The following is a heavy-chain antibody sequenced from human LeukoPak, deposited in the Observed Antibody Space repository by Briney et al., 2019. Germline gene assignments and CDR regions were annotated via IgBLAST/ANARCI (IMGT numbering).Heavy chain of an antibody. CDR2: IYYSGST. J-gene: IGHJ4*02. CDR1: GGSISSGGYY. D-gene: IGHD3-22*01. V-gene: IGHV4-31*03. Sequence: SETMSLTCSVSGGSISSGGYYWSWIRQHPGKGLEWIGYIYYSGSTYYNPSLKSRVTISVDTSKNQFSLKLSSVTAADTAMYYCARDKGHDFSGFDYWGQGTLVTVSS. CDR3: ARDKGHDFSGFDY.